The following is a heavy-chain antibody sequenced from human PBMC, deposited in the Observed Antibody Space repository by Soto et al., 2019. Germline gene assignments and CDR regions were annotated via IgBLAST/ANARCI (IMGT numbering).Heavy chain of an antibody. J-gene: IGHJ6*02. CDR2: IYPGDSDT. V-gene: IGHV5-51*01. D-gene: IGHD2-2*01. CDR3: ARGEFGCSSTTCYHNDYYYYGMDV. CDR1: GYSFTSYW. Sequence: GESLKISCKGSGYSFTSYWIGWVRELPGKGREGMGIIYPGDSDTRYSTSFQGQVTISADKSISTAYLQWSSLKASDTAVYYCARGEFGCSSTTCYHNDYYYYGMDVWGQGTTVTVSS.